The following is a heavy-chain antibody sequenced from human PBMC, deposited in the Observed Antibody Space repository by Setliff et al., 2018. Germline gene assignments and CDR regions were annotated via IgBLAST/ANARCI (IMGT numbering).Heavy chain of an antibody. Sequence: SETLSLTCTVSGGSISSHYWSWIRQPPGKGLEWIGYIYYSGSTNYNPSLKSRVTISADTSKNQFSLKLSSVTAADTAVYFCATGDFYYYMVVWGKGTTVTVSS. CDR2: IYYSGST. V-gene: IGHV4-59*11. J-gene: IGHJ6*03. CDR1: GGSISSHY. CDR3: ATGDFYYYMVV.